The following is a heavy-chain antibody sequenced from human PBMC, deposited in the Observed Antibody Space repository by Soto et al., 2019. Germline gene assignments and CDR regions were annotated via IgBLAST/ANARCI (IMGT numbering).Heavy chain of an antibody. Sequence: GGSLRLSCAASGFTFSSYSMNWVRQAPGKGLEWVSSISSSSSYIYYADSVKGRFTISRDNAKNSLYLQMNSLRAEDTAVYYCARVVDYGDYAYDYWGQGTLVTVSS. CDR2: ISSSSSYI. V-gene: IGHV3-21*01. D-gene: IGHD4-17*01. CDR1: GFTFSSYS. J-gene: IGHJ4*02. CDR3: ARVVDYGDYAYDY.